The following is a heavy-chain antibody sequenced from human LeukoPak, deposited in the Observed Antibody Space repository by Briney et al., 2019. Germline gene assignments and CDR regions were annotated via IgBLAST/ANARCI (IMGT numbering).Heavy chain of an antibody. D-gene: IGHD6-19*01. CDR3: ARHSSDWYYFDY. V-gene: IGHV4-59*01. Sequence: SETLSLTCTVSGCSISSYYWSWIRQPPGKGLEWIGYIYYTGSIKYNPSLKSQVTISVDTSKNQFSLKLSSVTAADTAVYYCARHSSDWYYFDYWGQGTLVSVSS. CDR1: GCSISSYY. CDR2: IYYTGSI. J-gene: IGHJ4*02.